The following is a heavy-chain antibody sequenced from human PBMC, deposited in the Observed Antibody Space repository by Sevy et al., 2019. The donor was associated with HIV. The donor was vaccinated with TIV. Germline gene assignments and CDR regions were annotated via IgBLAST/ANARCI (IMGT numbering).Heavy chain of an antibody. D-gene: IGHD6-6*01. J-gene: IGHJ4*02. Sequence: GGSLRLSCAGSGFTFRSYWMSWVRQAPGKGLEWVANIRHDGSETYYVDSVKGRFTISRDNAKNSLWLQMNSLRVEDTAVYYCATAGGSSSPFGYWGQGALVTVSS. CDR2: IRHDGSET. V-gene: IGHV3-7*03. CDR1: GFTFRSYW. CDR3: ATAGGSSSPFGY.